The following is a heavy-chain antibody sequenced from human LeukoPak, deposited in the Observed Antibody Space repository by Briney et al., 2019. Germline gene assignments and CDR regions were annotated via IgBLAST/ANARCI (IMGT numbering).Heavy chain of an antibody. D-gene: IGHD2-15*01. CDR3: ARDLGYCSGGSCYDWFDP. J-gene: IGHJ5*02. CDR2: IYYSGST. V-gene: IGHV4-59*01. Sequence: SETLPLTCTVSGGSISSYYWSWIRQPPGKGLEWIGYIYYSGSTNYNPSLKSRVTISVDTSKNQFSLKLSSVTAADTAVYYCARDLGYCSGGSCYDWFDPWGQGTLVTVSS. CDR1: GGSISSYY.